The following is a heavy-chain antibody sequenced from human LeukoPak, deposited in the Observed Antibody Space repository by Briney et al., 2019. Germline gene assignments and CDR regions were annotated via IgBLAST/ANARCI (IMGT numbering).Heavy chain of an antibody. V-gene: IGHV3-30*01. D-gene: IGHD6-13*01. CDR2: ISYDGSKK. J-gene: IGHJ6*03. Sequence: GGSLRLSCAASGFTLSSYSVHWVRQAPGKGPEWVALISYDGSKKYYADSVKGRFTISRDTSKKTLYLQMNSLRGDDTAVYYCARGPIASPDYYYFMDVWGKGTTVTVSS. CDR1: GFTLSSYS. CDR3: ARGPIASPDYYYFMDV.